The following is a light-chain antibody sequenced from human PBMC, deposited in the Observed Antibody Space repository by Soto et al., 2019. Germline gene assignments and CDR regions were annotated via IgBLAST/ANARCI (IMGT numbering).Light chain of an antibody. CDR3: ISYTGSSTSYF. J-gene: IGLJ1*01. V-gene: IGLV2-14*01. CDR2: GVS. Sequence: QSALTQPASVSGSPGQSITISCSGTRSDIGSYNYVAWYQQFPGKTPKILIYGVSNRPSGVSRRFSGSKSGKTASLTISGLQAEHQSDYYCISYTGSSTSYFFGSGTKLTVL. CDR1: RSDIGSYNY.